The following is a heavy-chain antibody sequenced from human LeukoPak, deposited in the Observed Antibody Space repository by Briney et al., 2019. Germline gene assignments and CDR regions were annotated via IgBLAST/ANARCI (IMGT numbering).Heavy chain of an antibody. J-gene: IGHJ5*02. V-gene: IGHV1-46*01. CDR1: GYTFTSYY. CDR3: ARAGQQLVLHNWFDP. D-gene: IGHD6-13*01. CDR2: INPSGGST. Sequence: ASGKVSCKSSGYTFTSYYMHWVRQAPGQGLEWMGIINPSGGSTSYAQKFQGRVTMTRDMSTSTVYMELSSLRSEDTAVYYCARAGQQLVLHNWFDPWGQGTLVTVSS.